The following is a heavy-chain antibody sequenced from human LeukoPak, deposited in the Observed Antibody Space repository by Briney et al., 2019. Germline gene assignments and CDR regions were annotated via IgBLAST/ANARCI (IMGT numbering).Heavy chain of an antibody. CDR3: ARDTSKWYWFDP. Sequence: GASVKVSCKASGYTFTGYYMHWVRQAPGQGLEWMGIINPSGGSTSYAQKFQGRVTMTRDTSTSTVYMELSSLRSEDTAVYYCARDTSKWYWFDPWGQGTLVTVSS. D-gene: IGHD2-2*01. CDR1: GYTFTGYY. J-gene: IGHJ5*02. V-gene: IGHV1-46*01. CDR2: INPSGGST.